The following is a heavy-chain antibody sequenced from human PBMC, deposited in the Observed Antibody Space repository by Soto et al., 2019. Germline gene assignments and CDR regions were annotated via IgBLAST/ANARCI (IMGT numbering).Heavy chain of an antibody. J-gene: IGHJ6*03. V-gene: IGHV3-23*01. CDR1: GFTFSSYA. D-gene: IGHD3-3*01. CDR2: ISGSGGST. Sequence: GGSLRLSCAASGFTFSSYAMSWVRQAPGKGLEWVSAISGSGGSTYYADSVKGRFTISRDNSKNTLYLQMNSLRAEDTAVYYCAKSDNYDFWSGAYYYYYMDVWGKGTTVTVSS. CDR3: AKSDNYDFWSGAYYYYYMDV.